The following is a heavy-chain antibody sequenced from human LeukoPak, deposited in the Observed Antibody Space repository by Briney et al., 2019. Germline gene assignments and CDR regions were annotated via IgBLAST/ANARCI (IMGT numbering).Heavy chain of an antibody. Sequence: GGSLRLSCVASGLIFSNYVMSWVRQAPGKGLEWVSSIGGSGDTTYYADSVKGRFTISRDNSKNTLYLQVNSLRVEDTAVYYCAQHMSRASHPFDYWGQGTLVTVSS. CDR3: AQHMSRASHPFDY. V-gene: IGHV3-23*01. CDR1: GLIFSNYV. J-gene: IGHJ4*02. D-gene: IGHD5/OR15-5a*01. CDR2: IGGSGDTT.